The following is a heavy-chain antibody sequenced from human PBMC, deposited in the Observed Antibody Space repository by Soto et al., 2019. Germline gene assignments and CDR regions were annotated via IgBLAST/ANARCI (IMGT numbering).Heavy chain of an antibody. CDR3: ARAELIVAGQAFDS. J-gene: IGHJ4*02. D-gene: IGHD5-12*01. V-gene: IGHV1-46*01. CDR1: GYRLSNYY. Sequence: QVDLVQSGAEVKKPGASVKMSCKSSGYRLSNYYMHWVRQDPGQGLELMGIVNPSDGRANYARKFQGRVTMTWDTSTTTLYMEVNSLRSDDTAIYYCARAELIVAGQAFDSWGQGTLVTVSS. CDR2: VNPSDGRA.